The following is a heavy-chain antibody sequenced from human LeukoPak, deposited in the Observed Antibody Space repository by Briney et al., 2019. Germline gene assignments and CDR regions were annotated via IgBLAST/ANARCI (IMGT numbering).Heavy chain of an antibody. D-gene: IGHD3-10*01. CDR1: GFTFSSYW. CDR2: ISSNGGST. CDR3: ARVMVRGVIIAAYDY. V-gene: IGHV3-64*01. Sequence: GGSLRLSCAASGFTFSSYWMSWVRQAPGKGLEYVSAISSNGGSTYYANSVKGRFTISRDNSKNTLYLQMGSLRAEDMAVYYCARVMVRGVIIAAYDYWGQGTLVTVSS. J-gene: IGHJ4*02.